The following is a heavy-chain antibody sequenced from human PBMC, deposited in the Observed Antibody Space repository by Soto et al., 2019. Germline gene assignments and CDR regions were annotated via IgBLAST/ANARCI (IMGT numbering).Heavy chain of an antibody. J-gene: IGHJ4*02. CDR3: AKVEYSTRGIDY. Sequence: QVQLVESGGGVVQPGRSLRLSCAASGFTFSSYGMHWVRQAPGKGREWVAVISYDGSNKYYADSVKGRFTISRDNSKNTLYLQMNSLRAEDTAVYYCAKVEYSTRGIDYWGQGTLVTVSS. D-gene: IGHD6-6*01. CDR2: ISYDGSNK. V-gene: IGHV3-30*18. CDR1: GFTFSSYG.